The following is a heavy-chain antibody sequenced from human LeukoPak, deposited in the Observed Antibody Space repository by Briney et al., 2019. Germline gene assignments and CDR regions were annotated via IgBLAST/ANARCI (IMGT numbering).Heavy chain of an antibody. Sequence: GGSLRLSCAASGFTFSRYAMSWVRQAPGKGLEWVSSISGSGGSTYYADSVKGRFTISRDNSKNTLYLQMNSLRAEDTAVYYCARGDLLIGYWGQGTLVTVSS. J-gene: IGHJ4*02. CDR2: ISGSGGST. V-gene: IGHV3-23*01. CDR3: ARGDLLIGY. D-gene: IGHD3-10*01. CDR1: GFTFSRYA.